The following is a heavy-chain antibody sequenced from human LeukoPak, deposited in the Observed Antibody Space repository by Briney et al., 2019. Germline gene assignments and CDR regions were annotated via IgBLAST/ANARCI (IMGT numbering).Heavy chain of an antibody. V-gene: IGHV1-2*02. J-gene: IGHJ5*02. Sequence: GASVKVSCKASGYTFTGYYMHWVRQAPGQGLERRGWINPNSGGTNYAQKFQGRVTMTRDTSISTAYMELSRLRSDDTAVYYCARDGARYYGSGSYFAQEENWFDPWGQGTLVTVSS. CDR3: ARDGARYYGSGSYFAQEENWFDP. CDR2: INPNSGGT. D-gene: IGHD3-10*01. CDR1: GYTFTGYY.